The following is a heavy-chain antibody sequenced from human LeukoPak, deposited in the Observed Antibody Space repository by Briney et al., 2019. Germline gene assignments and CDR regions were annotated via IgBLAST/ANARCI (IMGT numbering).Heavy chain of an antibody. CDR2: INHSGST. CDR1: GGSFSGYY. J-gene: IGHJ4*02. D-gene: IGHD2-21*01. Sequence: SETLSLTCAVYGGSFSGYYWSWIRQPPGKGLEWIGEINHSGSTNYNPSLKSRVTISVDTSKNQFSLKLSSVTAADTAVYYCARPWGDSISSQYYFDYWGQGTLVTVSS. V-gene: IGHV4-34*01. CDR3: ARPWGDSISSQYYFDY.